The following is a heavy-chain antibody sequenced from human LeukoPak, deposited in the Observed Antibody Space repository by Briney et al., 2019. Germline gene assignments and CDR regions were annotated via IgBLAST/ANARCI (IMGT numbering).Heavy chain of an antibody. Sequence: SVKVSCKASGGTFSSYGISWVRQAPGQGLEWMGGIIPIFGTANYAQKFQGRVTITADESTSTAYMELSSLRSEDTAVYYCARALHLEMATIIHWGQGTLVTVSS. V-gene: IGHV1-69*13. CDR2: IIPIFGTA. CDR1: GGTFSSYG. CDR3: ARALHLEMATIIH. J-gene: IGHJ4*02. D-gene: IGHD5-24*01.